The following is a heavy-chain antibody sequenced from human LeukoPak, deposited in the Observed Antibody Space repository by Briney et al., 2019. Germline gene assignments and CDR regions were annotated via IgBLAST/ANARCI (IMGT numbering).Heavy chain of an antibody. J-gene: IGHJ4*02. V-gene: IGHV3-30*03. Sequence: PGRSLRLSCAASGFTFSSYGMHWVRQAPGKGLEWVAVISYDGSNKYYADSVKGRFTISRDNSKNTLYLQMNSLRAEDTAVYYCALRGGYSSSFDYWGQGTLVTVSS. CDR2: ISYDGSNK. D-gene: IGHD6-6*01. CDR3: ALRGGYSSSFDY. CDR1: GFTFSSYG.